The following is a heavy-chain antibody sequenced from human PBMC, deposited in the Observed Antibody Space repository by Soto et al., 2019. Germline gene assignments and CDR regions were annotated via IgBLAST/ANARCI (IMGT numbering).Heavy chain of an antibody. CDR3: ARGYGGSANYGMDV. D-gene: IGHD4-17*01. CDR1: GGTFSSYT. V-gene: IGHV1-69*02. CDR2: IIPSLGIA. Sequence: QVQLVQSGAEVKKPGSSVKVSCKASGGTFSSYTISWVRQAPGQGLEWMGRIIPSLGIANYAKKFQGRVTLTADKSTSTAYMELSSRRSEDTAVYYCARGYGGSANYGMDVWGQGTTVTVSS. J-gene: IGHJ6*02.